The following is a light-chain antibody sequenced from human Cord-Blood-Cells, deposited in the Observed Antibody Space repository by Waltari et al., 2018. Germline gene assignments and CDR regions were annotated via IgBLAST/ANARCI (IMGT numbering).Light chain of an antibody. J-gene: IGKJ2*01. CDR3: QQSYSTPPGYT. Sequence: DIQMTQSPSSLSASVGDRVTITCRASQSISSYLNWYQQKPGKAPKLLIYAASSLQSGVPSRLSGSGSGTDFTLTISSLQPEDFATYYCQQSYSTPPGYTFGQGTKLEIK. CDR2: AAS. V-gene: IGKV1-39*01. CDR1: QSISSY.